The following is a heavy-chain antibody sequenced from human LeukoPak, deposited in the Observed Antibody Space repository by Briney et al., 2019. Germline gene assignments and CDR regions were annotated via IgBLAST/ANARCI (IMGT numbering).Heavy chain of an antibody. CDR3: ARRDIVKGGFDY. Sequence: SETLSLTCPVSGDTVNTRRYYWGWIRQPPGKGLEWIGSIYHSGSTYYEPSLRSRVTISIDTSRNQFPLNLTSVTTADTALYFCARRDIVKGGFDYWGQGTLVTVSS. CDR2: IYHSGST. V-gene: IGHV4-39*01. D-gene: IGHD3-16*02. CDR1: GDTVNTRRYY. J-gene: IGHJ4*02.